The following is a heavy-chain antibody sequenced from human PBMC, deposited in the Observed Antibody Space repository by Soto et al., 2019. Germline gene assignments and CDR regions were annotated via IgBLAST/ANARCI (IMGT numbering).Heavy chain of an antibody. CDR3: ASQASPYYYYGMDV. J-gene: IGHJ6*02. CDR1: GGSISSSSYY. D-gene: IGHD5-12*01. CDR2: IYYSGST. Sequence: QLQLQESGPGLVKPSETLSLTCTVSGGSISSSSYYWGWIRQPPGKGLEWIGNIYYSGSTYYNPSLTSRVTISVYTSKNQFSLKLSSVTAADTAVYYCASQASPYYYYGMDVWGQGTTVTVSS. V-gene: IGHV4-39*01.